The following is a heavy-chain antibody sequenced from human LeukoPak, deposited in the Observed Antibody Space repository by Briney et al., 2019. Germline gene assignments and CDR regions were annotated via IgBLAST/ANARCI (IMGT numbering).Heavy chain of an antibody. CDR1: GFTFSNYS. CDR3: ARGGLFGAA. D-gene: IGHD3-3*01. Sequence: GGSLRLSCEASGFTFSNYSMNWVRQAPGKGLEWVSYIRSSSSTIYYADSVKGRFTISRDNAKNSLYLQMNSLRAEDTALYYCARGGLFGAAWGQGTLVTVSS. J-gene: IGHJ4*02. CDR2: IRSSSSTI. V-gene: IGHV3-48*01.